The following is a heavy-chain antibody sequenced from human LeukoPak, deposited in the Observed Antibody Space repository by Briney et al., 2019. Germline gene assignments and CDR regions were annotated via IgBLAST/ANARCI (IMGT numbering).Heavy chain of an antibody. CDR1: GFTFSSYA. Sequence: GGSLRLSCAASGFTFSSYAMHWVRQAPGKGLEWVAVISYDGSNKYYADSVKGRFTISRDNSKNTLYLQMNSLRAEDTAVYYCARDRGDLVGAIADWGQGTLVTVSS. CDR3: ARDRGDLVGAIAD. CDR2: ISYDGSNK. D-gene: IGHD1-26*01. J-gene: IGHJ4*02. V-gene: IGHV3-30-3*01.